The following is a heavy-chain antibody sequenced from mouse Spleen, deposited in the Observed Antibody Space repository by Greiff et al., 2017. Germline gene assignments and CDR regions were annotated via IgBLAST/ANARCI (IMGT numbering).Heavy chain of an antibody. CDR1: GYTFTSYW. CDR2: IDPSDSYT. Sequence: VQLQQPGAELVMPGASVKLSCKGSGYTFTSYWMHWGKQRPGQGLEWVGEIDPSDSYTNYNQKFKGKATLTVDKSSSTAYMQLSSLTSEDSAVYYCARSQLGSYWYFDVWGTGTTVTVSS. CDR3: ARSQLGSYWYFDV. D-gene: IGHD4-1*02. V-gene: IGHV1-69*01. J-gene: IGHJ1*03.